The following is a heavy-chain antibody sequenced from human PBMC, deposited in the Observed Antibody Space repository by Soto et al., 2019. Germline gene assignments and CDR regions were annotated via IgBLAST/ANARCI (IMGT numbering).Heavy chain of an antibody. CDR1: GGSFSGYY. D-gene: IGHD5-18*01. Sequence: SETLSLTCAVYGGSFSGYYWSWIRQPPGKGLEWIGEINHSGSTNYNPSLKSRVTISVDTSKNQFSLKLSSVTAADTAVYYCARGLGIQLWPPLRTGVNWFDPWGQGTLVTVSS. CDR2: INHSGST. J-gene: IGHJ5*02. V-gene: IGHV4-34*01. CDR3: ARGLGIQLWPPLRTGVNWFDP.